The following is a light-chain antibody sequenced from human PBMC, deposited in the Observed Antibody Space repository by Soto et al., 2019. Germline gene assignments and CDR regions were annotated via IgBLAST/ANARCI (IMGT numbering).Light chain of an antibody. J-gene: IGLJ1*01. CDR2: DVS. CDR1: SSDVGGYNY. V-gene: IGLV2-11*01. CDR3: CSYAGSYTEV. Sequence: QSALTQPRSVSGSPGQSVTISCTGTSSDVGGYNYVSWYQQHPGKAPKLMIYDVSQRPSGVPDRFSGSKSGNTASLTISGIQAEDEADYYCCSYAGSYTEVFGTGTRSPS.